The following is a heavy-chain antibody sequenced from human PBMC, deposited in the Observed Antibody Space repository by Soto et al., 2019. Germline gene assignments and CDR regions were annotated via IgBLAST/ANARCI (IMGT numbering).Heavy chain of an antibody. CDR1: GYTFTGYY. Sequence: QVQLVQSGAEVKKPGASVKVSCKASGYTFTGYYMHWVRQAPGQGLEWMGWINPNSGGTNYAQKLRGXVXMXXDTSISTAYMELSRLRSDDTAVYYCASGDLLSWAYWGQGTLVTVSS. CDR3: ASGDLLSWAY. V-gene: IGHV1-2*02. D-gene: IGHD1-26*01. J-gene: IGHJ4*02. CDR2: INPNSGGT.